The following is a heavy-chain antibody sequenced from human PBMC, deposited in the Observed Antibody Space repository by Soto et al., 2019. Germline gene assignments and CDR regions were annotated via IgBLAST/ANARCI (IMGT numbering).Heavy chain of an antibody. J-gene: IGHJ4*02. Sequence: SETLSLSCAVYGGSFSGYYWTWIRQPPGTGLEWIGEINHSGSTNYNPSHKSRVTISVDTSKNQFSLKLSSVTAADTAVYYCARDSYYLDYWGQGTLVTVSS. CDR1: GGSFSGYY. V-gene: IGHV4-34*01. CDR3: ARDSYYLDY. CDR2: INHSGST.